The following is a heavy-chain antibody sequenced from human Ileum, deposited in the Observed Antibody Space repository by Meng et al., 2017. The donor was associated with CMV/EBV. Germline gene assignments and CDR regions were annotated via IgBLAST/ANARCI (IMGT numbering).Heavy chain of an antibody. Sequence: ASVKVSCKTSGYTFSSYGITWVRQAPGQGLEWMGWISTYNGETNYAQNLQGRVTVTTDTSTSTAYLELTSLRSDDTAVYYCARGHDFWSAYSSNPYYYGLDVWGQGTTVTVSS. D-gene: IGHD3-3*01. CDR2: ISTYNGET. J-gene: IGHJ6*02. CDR3: ARGHDFWSAYSSNPYYYGLDV. CDR1: GYTFSSYG. V-gene: IGHV1-18*01.